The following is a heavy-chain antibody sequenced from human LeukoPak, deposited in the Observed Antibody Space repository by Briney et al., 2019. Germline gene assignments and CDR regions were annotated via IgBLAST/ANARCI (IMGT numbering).Heavy chain of an antibody. CDR3: ARHAYGGLNYYGLDV. CDR1: GGSISSYY. J-gene: IGHJ6*02. CDR2: IYYSGST. Sequence: SETLSLTCTVSGGSISSYYWSWLRQPPGKGLEWIGYIYYSGSTNYNPSLKSRVTISVDTSKNQISLKLSSVTAADTAVYYCARHAYGGLNYYGLDVWGQGTTVTVSS. D-gene: IGHD2-21*01. V-gene: IGHV4-59*08.